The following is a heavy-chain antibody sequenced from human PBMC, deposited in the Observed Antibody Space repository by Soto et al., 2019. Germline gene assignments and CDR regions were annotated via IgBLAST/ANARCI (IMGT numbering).Heavy chain of an antibody. J-gene: IGHJ4*02. CDR2: LFHSGST. Sequence: SETLSLTCTVSGASIRGHYWSWIRQFPGKGLQWIGYLFHSGSTKYSPSLKSRVTISVDTSNNQFSLKVKSVTAADTAVYYCARLSGSYNDRYFDYWGQGTLVTVSS. D-gene: IGHD1-26*01. CDR1: GASIRGHY. V-gene: IGHV4-59*08. CDR3: ARLSGSYNDRYFDY.